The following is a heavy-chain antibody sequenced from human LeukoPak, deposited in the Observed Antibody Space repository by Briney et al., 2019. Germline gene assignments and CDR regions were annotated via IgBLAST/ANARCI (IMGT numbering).Heavy chain of an antibody. Sequence: QPGGTLRLSCAASGFSFSNYGMSWVRQAPGKGLEWVSSISSGGDNTYYADSVRGRFTISRDNSKNSLYLQMNSLRAEDTAVYYCAREGLYYFDYWGQGTLVTVSS. D-gene: IGHD3/OR15-3a*01. CDR3: AREGLYYFDY. CDR1: GFSFSNYG. V-gene: IGHV3-23*01. J-gene: IGHJ4*02. CDR2: ISSGGDNT.